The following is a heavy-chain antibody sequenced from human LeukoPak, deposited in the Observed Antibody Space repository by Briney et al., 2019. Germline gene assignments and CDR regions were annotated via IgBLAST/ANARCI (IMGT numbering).Heavy chain of an antibody. CDR3: ARGGYSSGWKTTYYFDY. D-gene: IGHD6-19*01. CDR1: GDSVPSNSAA. J-gene: IGHJ4*02. Sequence: SQTLSLTCAISGDSVPSNSAAWNWIRQSPSRGLEWLGRTYYRSKWYNDYAVSVKSRITINPDTSKNQFSLQLNSVTPEDTAVYYCARGGYSSGWKTTYYFDYWGQGTLVTVSS. V-gene: IGHV6-1*01. CDR2: TYYRSKWYN.